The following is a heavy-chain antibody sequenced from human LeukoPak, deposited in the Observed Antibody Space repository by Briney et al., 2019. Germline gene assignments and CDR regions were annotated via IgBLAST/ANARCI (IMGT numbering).Heavy chain of an antibody. CDR1: GFTFSNYN. J-gene: IGHJ4*02. Sequence: GGSLRLSCAASGFTFSNYNMNWARQAPGKGLEWVSYISLSSSSIYYADSVKGRFTISRDNAKNSLYLQMNSLRAEDTAVYYCARGYGALPYWGQGTLVTVSS. D-gene: IGHD4-17*01. CDR3: ARGYGALPY. V-gene: IGHV3-48*04. CDR2: ISLSSSSI.